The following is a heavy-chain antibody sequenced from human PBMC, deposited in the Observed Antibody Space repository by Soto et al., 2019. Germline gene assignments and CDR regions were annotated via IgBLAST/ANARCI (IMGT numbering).Heavy chain of an antibody. CDR2: IWYDGSNK. V-gene: IGHV3-33*06. CDR3: AKEKISTSCCNWFDP. J-gene: IGHJ5*02. D-gene: IGHD2-2*01. Sequence: PGGSLRLSCAASGFTFNTFAMHWVRQAPGKGLEWVAVIWYDGSNKYYADSVKGRFTISRDNSKNTLYLQLNSLRAEDTAVYYCAKEKISTSCCNWFDPWGQGTLVTVSS. CDR1: GFTFNTFA.